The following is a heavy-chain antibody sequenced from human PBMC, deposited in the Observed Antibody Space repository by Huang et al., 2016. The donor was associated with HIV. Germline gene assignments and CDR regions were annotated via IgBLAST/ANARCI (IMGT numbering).Heavy chain of an antibody. CDR1: GGSISSISYY. CDR3: ARHFSYYDSSGYTPWDAFDI. V-gene: IGHV4-39*01. Sequence: QLQLQGSGPGLVKPSETLSLTCTVSGGSISSISYYWGWIRQPPGKGREWGGSIYSSGSTGNNPSHRGRVTVSVDTPKNQFSRKLSSVTAADTAVYYCARHFSYYDSSGYTPWDAFDIWGQGTMVTVSS. CDR2: IYSSGST. J-gene: IGHJ3*02. D-gene: IGHD3-22*01.